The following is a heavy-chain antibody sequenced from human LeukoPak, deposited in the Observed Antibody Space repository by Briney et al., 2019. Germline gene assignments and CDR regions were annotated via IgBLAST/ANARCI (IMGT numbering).Heavy chain of an antibody. Sequence: PGGSLRLSCAASGFSFSSYWMSWMRQAPGKGLEWVANIKFDGNEEYYVDSVKGRFTISRDNAKNSLYLQMNSLRAEDTAVYYCARDYGEVVAARQDYWGQGTLVTVSS. V-gene: IGHV3-7*01. D-gene: IGHD2-15*01. CDR3: ARDYGEVVAARQDY. CDR2: IKFDGNEE. CDR1: GFSFSSYW. J-gene: IGHJ4*02.